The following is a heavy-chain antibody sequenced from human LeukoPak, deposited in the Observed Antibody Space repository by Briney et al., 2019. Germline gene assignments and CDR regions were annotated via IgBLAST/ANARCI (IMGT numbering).Heavy chain of an antibody. CDR1: GFTFTSSA. J-gene: IGHJ5*02. Sequence: EASVKVSCKASGFTFTSSAVQWVRQARGQPLEWIGWIVVGSGNTNYAQKFQERVTITRDMSTSTAYMELSSLRSEDTAVYYCAAESSSGFFDWFDPWGQGTLVTVSS. CDR3: AAESSSGFFDWFDP. D-gene: IGHD3-22*01. V-gene: IGHV1-58*01. CDR2: IVVGSGNT.